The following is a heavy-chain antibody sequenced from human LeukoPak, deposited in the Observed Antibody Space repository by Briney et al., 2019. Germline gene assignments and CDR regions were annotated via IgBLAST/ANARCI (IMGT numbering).Heavy chain of an antibody. CDR3: AREGGNGGGSKFDY. CDR2: ISGSGGST. Sequence: PGGSLRLSCAASGFTFSSYAMSWVRQAPGKGLEWVSAISGSGGSTYYADSVKGRFTISRDNSKNTLYLQMNSLRAEDTALYYCAREGGNGGGSKFDYWGQGTLVTVSS. J-gene: IGHJ4*02. V-gene: IGHV3-23*01. D-gene: IGHD2-15*01. CDR1: GFTFSSYA.